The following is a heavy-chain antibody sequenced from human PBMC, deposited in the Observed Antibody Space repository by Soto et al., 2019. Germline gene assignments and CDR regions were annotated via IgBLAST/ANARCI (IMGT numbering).Heavy chain of an antibody. J-gene: IGHJ5*02. V-gene: IGHV4-39*01. CDR2: IYYSGST. D-gene: IGHD1-26*01. CDR3: ARQPHRSPFTWFDP. CDR1: GGSISSSSYY. Sequence: QLQLQESGPGLVKPSETLSLTCTVSGGSISSSSYYWGWIRQPPGKGLEWIGSIYYSGSTYYNPSLKSRVTISVDTSKNQCALKLSSVPAADAAVSYCARQPHRSPFTWFDPWGQGTLVTVSS.